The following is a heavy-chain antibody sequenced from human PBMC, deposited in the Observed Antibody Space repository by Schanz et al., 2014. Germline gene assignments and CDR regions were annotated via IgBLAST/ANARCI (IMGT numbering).Heavy chain of an antibody. D-gene: IGHD4-17*01. CDR1: GFSLNTYG. V-gene: IGHV3-33*01. Sequence: QVQLVESGGGVVQPGRSLRLSCSVSGFSLNTYGIHWFRQPAGKGLEWVAVIWNNGVTKYYADSVRGRFTISRDRFQNTLYLRMSSLRAEDTAVYSCARPRFDYGEVDYWGQGTLVTVSS. CDR2: IWNNGVTK. CDR3: ARPRFDYGEVDY. J-gene: IGHJ4*02.